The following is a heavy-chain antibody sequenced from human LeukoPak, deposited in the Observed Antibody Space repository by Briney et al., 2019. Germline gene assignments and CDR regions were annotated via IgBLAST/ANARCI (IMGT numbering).Heavy chain of an antibody. CDR3: AKNKRGINYDILSGSSFNYYYYYMDV. D-gene: IGHD3-9*01. J-gene: IGHJ6*03. V-gene: IGHV4-34*01. Sequence: SSETLSLTCAVYGGSFSGYYWSWIRQPPGKGLEWIGEINHSGSTNYNPSLKSRVTISVDTSKNQFSLKLSSVTAADTAVYYCAKNKRGINYDILSGSSFNYYYYYMDVWGKGTTVTVSS. CDR2: INHSGST. CDR1: GGSFSGYY.